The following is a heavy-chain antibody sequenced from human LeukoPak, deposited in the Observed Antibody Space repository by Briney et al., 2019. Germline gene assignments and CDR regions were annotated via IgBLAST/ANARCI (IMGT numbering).Heavy chain of an antibody. Sequence: GASVKVSCKASGYTFTSYYMHWVRQAPGQGLEWMGIINPSDGSTSYAQKFQGRVTMTRDTSTSTVYMELSSLRSEDTAVYYCAREGWLGYSSGWYEKYYFDYWGQGTLVTVSS. CDR1: GYTFTSYY. D-gene: IGHD6-19*01. CDR3: AREGWLGYSSGWYEKYYFDY. CDR2: INPSDGST. J-gene: IGHJ4*02. V-gene: IGHV1-46*01.